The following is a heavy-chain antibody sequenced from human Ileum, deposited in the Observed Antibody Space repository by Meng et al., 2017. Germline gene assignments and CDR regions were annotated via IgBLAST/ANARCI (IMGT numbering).Heavy chain of an antibody. Sequence: QLQLMQWGAGMLKPSETLSLTCNVYGDSFTDYYWNWIRQPPGKGQEWIGEIHYSGSTNYNPSLESRVTISEDTSQKQFSLRLSSVTAADTAVYYCARRIRGGSYLGWGQGTLVTVSS. D-gene: IGHD1-26*01. CDR3: ARRIRGGSYLG. V-gene: IGHV4-34*01. CDR2: IHYSGST. CDR1: GDSFTDYY. J-gene: IGHJ4*02.